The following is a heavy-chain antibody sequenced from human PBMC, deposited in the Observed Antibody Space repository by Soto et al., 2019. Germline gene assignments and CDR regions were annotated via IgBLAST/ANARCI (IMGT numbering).Heavy chain of an antibody. V-gene: IGHV1-69*13. Sequence: SVKVSCKASGGTFSSYAISWVRQAPGQGLEWMGGIIPIFGTANYAQKFQGRVTITADESTSTAYMELSSLRSEDTAVYYCAGNAYYYDSSGYHNYGMDVWGQGNTVTVSS. CDR1: GGTFSSYA. D-gene: IGHD3-22*01. CDR2: IIPIFGTA. CDR3: AGNAYYYDSSGYHNYGMDV. J-gene: IGHJ6*02.